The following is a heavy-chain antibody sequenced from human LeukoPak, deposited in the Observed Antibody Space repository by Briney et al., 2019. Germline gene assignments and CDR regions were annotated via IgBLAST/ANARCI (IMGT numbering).Heavy chain of an antibody. CDR3: LRGGGGSSYGQFDY. CDR1: GFTFSDFW. D-gene: IGHD5-18*01. CDR2: INTAGSGT. Sequence: GGSLRLSCAASGFTFSDFWIHWVRQAPGKGLEWVSRINTAGSGTNYADSVKGRFTISRDRAENTVYLHMYSLGVEDTAVYFCLRGGGGSSYGQFDYWGQGTLVTVSS. V-gene: IGHV3-74*01. J-gene: IGHJ4*02.